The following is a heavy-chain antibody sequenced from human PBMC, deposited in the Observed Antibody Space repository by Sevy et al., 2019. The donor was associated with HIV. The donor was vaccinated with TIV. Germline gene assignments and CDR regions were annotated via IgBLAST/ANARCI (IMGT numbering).Heavy chain of an antibody. J-gene: IGHJ5*02. CDR1: GYSINRNTY. CDR3: ARDSSNYYDSGSHYKTKVAGSAWFDP. CDR2: VHHGGST. D-gene: IGHD3-10*01. Sequence: SETLSLTCTVSGYSINRNTYWGWIRQPPGKGLEWLGSVHHGGSTYYNPSLKSRVTISTDRSKNQFSLKLNSVTAADAAVYFCARDSSNYYDSGSHYKTKVAGSAWFDPWGQGTLVTVSS. V-gene: IGHV4-38-2*02.